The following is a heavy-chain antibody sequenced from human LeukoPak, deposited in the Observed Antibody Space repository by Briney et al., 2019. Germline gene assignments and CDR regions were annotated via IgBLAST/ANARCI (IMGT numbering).Heavy chain of an antibody. CDR3: ARGGNSRFDY. V-gene: IGHV3-21*01. Sequence: GGSLRLSCAASGFTFSSYSMNWVRQAPGKGLEWVSSISSSSSYIYYADSVKGRFTISRDNAKDSLYLQMNSLRAEDTAVYYCARGGNSRFDYWGQGTLVTVSS. J-gene: IGHJ4*02. D-gene: IGHD4-23*01. CDR2: ISSSSSYI. CDR1: GFTFSSYS.